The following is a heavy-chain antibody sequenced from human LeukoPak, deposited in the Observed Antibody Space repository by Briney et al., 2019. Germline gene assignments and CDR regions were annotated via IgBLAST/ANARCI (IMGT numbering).Heavy chain of an antibody. Sequence: PGGSLRLSCAASGFSFSVYWMHWVRQAPGKGPVWVSRIKTDGSITDYADSVKGRFTISRDNAKNTLYLQMNSLRAEDTAVYYCAKGAAGNNWFDPWGQGTLVTVSS. CDR3: AKGAAGNNWFDP. CDR1: GFSFSVYW. J-gene: IGHJ5*02. D-gene: IGHD6-13*01. CDR2: IKTDGSIT. V-gene: IGHV3-74*01.